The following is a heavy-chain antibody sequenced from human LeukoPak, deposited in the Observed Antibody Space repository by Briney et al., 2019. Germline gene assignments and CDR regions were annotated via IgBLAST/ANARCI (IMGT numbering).Heavy chain of an antibody. J-gene: IGHJ5*02. D-gene: IGHD1-7*01. CDR2: IKQDGIVK. CDR3: ARLGGETTRFDL. CDR1: GFTFRNYW. V-gene: IGHV3-7*01. Sequence: GGSLRLSCAASGFTFRNYWMSWVRPAPGRGLDWVATIKQDGIVKHYVDSVKGRFTISRDNAENSLYLQMDSLRVYDTAVYYCARLGGETTRFDLWGQGALVTVSS.